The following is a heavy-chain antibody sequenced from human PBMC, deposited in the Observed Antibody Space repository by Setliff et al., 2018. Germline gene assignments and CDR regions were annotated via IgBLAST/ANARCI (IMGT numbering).Heavy chain of an antibody. J-gene: IGHJ4*02. V-gene: IGHV1-69*06. CDR2: IIPIFGTA. D-gene: IGHD1-26*01. Sequence: SVKVSCKASGGTFSSYAISWVRQAPGQGLEWMGGIIPIFGTANYAQKFQGRVTITADKSTSTAYMELSRLRSDDSAVYYCARLRLIGASFDYWGQGALVTVSS. CDR1: GGTFSSYA. CDR3: ARLRLIGASFDY.